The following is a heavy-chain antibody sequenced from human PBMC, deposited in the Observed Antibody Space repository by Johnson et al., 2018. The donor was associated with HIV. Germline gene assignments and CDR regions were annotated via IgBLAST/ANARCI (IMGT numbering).Heavy chain of an antibody. Sequence: QVQLVESGGGVVQPGRSLRLSCAASGFTCSSYAMHWVRQAPGKGLEWVAVISYDGSNKYYADSVKGRFTISRDNSKNTLSLQMNGPRVDDTAIYYCARVRAGRENAFDIWGQGTMVTVSS. D-gene: IGHD1-26*01. V-gene: IGHV3-30*04. CDR3: ARVRAGRENAFDI. J-gene: IGHJ3*02. CDR1: GFTCSSYA. CDR2: ISYDGSNK.